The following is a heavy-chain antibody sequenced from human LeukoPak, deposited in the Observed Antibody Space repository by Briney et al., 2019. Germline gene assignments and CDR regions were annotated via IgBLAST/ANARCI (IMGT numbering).Heavy chain of an antibody. V-gene: IGHV1-2*02. CDR1: GYTFTGYY. Sequence: ASVKVSCKASGYTFTGYYMHWVRQAPGQGLEWMGWINPNSGGTNYAQKFQGRVTMTRDTSISTAYMELSRLRSDDTAVYYCARESRSYYYDSSGYYDYWGQGTLVTVSS. J-gene: IGHJ4*02. CDR3: ARESRSYYYDSSGYYDY. D-gene: IGHD3-22*01. CDR2: INPNSGGT.